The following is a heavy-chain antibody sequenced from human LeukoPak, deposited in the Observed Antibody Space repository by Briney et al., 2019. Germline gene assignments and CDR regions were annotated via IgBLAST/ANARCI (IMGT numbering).Heavy chain of an antibody. J-gene: IGHJ4*02. CDR1: GFLFSNSH. V-gene: IGHV3-48*01. CDR3: ARDVAFGD. Sequence: GGSLRLSCAASGFLFSNSHMNWVRQAPGKGLEWVSYISSTSSTIYYADFVKGRFTISRDNAKNSLYLQMNSLRAEDTAVYYCARDVAFGDWGQGVLVTVAS. CDR2: ISSTSSTI.